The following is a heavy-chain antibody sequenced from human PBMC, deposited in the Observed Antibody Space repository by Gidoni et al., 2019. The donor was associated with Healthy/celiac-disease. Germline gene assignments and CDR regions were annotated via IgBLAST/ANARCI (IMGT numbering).Heavy chain of an antibody. Sequence: QVQLQESGPGLVKPSETLSLTCPVSGGSISSYYWSWIRQPPGKGLEWIGYIYYSGSTNYNPSLKSRVTISVDTSKNQFSLKLSSVTAADTAVYYCASGQTGCSSTSCYSHYYYMDVWGKGTTVTVSS. CDR2: IYYSGST. CDR3: ASGQTGCSSTSCYSHYYYMDV. V-gene: IGHV4-59*08. J-gene: IGHJ6*03. D-gene: IGHD2-2*01. CDR1: GGSISSYY.